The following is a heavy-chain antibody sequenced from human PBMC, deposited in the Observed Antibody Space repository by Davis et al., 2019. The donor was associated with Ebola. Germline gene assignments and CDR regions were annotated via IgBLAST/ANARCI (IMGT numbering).Heavy chain of an antibody. CDR1: GFTVSSNY. D-gene: IGHD2-2*01. CDR3: ARGGDIVVVPAARDWFDP. Sequence: PGGSLRLSCAASGFTVSSNYMSWVRQAPGKGLEWVSVIYSGGSTYYADSVKGRFTISRDNSKNTLYLQMNSLRAEDTAVYYCARGGDIVVVPAARDWFDPWGQGTLVTVSS. CDR2: IYSGGST. J-gene: IGHJ5*02. V-gene: IGHV3-53*01.